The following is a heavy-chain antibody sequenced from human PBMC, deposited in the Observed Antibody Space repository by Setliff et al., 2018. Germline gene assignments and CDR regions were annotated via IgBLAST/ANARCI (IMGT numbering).Heavy chain of an antibody. J-gene: IGHJ4*02. CDR3: ARHTFYYDSSGDFDY. Sequence: PSETLSLTCGVSGISISSGHYWGWIRQPPGKGLEWIATIYHKGRTYYNPSLDSRVTTSLDTSKNHFSLRLSSVTAADTAVYYCARHTFYYDSSGDFDYWGQGTLVTVSS. D-gene: IGHD3-22*01. CDR2: IYHKGRT. V-gene: IGHV4-38-2*01. CDR1: GISISSGHY.